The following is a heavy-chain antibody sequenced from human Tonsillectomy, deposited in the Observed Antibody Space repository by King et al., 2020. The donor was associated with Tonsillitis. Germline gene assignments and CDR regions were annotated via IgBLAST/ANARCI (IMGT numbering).Heavy chain of an antibody. V-gene: IGHV3-43*02. CDR2: ISGDGGKT. Sequence: VQLVESGGGVVQPGGSLRLSCATSGFTFDDYAMHWVRQAPGKGLEWVSLISGDGGKTFYTDSVKGRFTISRDNSKNSLYLQMNSLRTEDTALYYCVKDDQVGKACYYDMDVWGKGTTVTVSS. CDR1: GFTFDDYA. D-gene: IGHD4-23*01. J-gene: IGHJ6*03. CDR3: VKDDQVGKACYYDMDV.